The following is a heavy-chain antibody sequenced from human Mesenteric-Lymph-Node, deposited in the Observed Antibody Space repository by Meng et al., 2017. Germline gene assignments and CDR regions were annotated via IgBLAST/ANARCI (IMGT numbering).Heavy chain of an antibody. Sequence: GPLRLSCTVSGGSISSSGYYWGWIRQPPGKGLAWIGSIFYSGTTYYSPSLQSRVTISMDTSKSQFSLKLYSVTAADTAVYYCARDGFAFDIWGQGTMVTVSS. CDR2: IFYSGTT. J-gene: IGHJ3*02. CDR1: GGSISSSGYY. V-gene: IGHV4-39*07. CDR3: ARDGFAFDI.